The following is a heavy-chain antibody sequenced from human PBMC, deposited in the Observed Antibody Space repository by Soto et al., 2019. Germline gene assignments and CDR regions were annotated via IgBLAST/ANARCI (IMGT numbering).Heavy chain of an antibody. CDR1: GGSISSGGYY. D-gene: IGHD2-2*02. CDR3: ARGTHCSSTSCYNWFDP. CDR2: IYYSGST. J-gene: IGHJ5*02. Sequence: QVQLQESGPGLVKPSQTLSLTCTVSGGSISSGGYYWSWIRQHPGKGLEWIGYIYYSGSTYYNPSLKSRVTISVDTSKNPFSLKLSSVTAADTAVYYCARGTHCSSTSCYNWFDPWGQGTLVTVSS. V-gene: IGHV4-31*03.